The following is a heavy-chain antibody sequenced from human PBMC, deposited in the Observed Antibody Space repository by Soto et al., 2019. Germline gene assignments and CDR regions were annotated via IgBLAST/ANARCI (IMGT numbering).Heavy chain of an antibody. Sequence: GSSVKVSCKASGYTFTSYYMHWVRQAPGQGLEWMGIINPSGGSTSYAQKFQGRVTMTRDTSTSTVYMELSSLRSEDTAVYYCARGSYYDFWSGYYRRGYYGMAVWGQGTTVPVSS. J-gene: IGHJ6*02. CDR1: GYTFTSYY. V-gene: IGHV1-46*01. CDR2: INPSGGST. D-gene: IGHD3-3*01. CDR3: ARGSYYDFWSGYYRRGYYGMAV.